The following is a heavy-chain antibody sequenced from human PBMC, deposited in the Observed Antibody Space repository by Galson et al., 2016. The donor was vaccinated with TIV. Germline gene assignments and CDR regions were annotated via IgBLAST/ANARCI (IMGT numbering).Heavy chain of an antibody. V-gene: IGHV4-39*01. CDR1: GGFISSSFYY. CDR2: IYSRGNT. CDR3: ARLPPSTSYGSGVGDGLDY. J-gene: IGHJ4*02. Sequence: SETLSLTCTASGGFISSSFYYWGWIRQPPGKGLEWIGNIYSRGNTYYNPSLNSRLTISVDTSKNEFSLRLSSVTAADTAVSYCARLPPSTSYGSGVGDGLDYWGQGTLVTVSS. D-gene: IGHD3-16*01.